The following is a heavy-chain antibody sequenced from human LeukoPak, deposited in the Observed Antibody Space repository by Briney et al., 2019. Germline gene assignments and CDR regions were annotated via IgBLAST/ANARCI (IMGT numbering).Heavy chain of an antibody. Sequence: PGGSLRLSCAASGFTFSDYAMHWVRQAPGKGLEWVAVLSYDGTNKYYADSVKGRFTISRDNSKNTMFLQMNSLRAEDTAVYYCARGFRAFDFWAQGTMVTVSS. J-gene: IGHJ3*01. V-gene: IGHV3-30-3*01. CDR2: LSYDGTNK. CDR1: GFTFSDYA. CDR3: ARGFRAFDF.